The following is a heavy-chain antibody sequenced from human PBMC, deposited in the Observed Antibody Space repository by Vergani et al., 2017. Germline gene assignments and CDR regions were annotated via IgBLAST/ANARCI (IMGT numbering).Heavy chain of an antibody. CDR3: AGRGEIRVDP. CDR2: INHSGST. J-gene: IGHJ5*02. D-gene: IGHD3/OR15-3a*01. CDR1: GGSFSGYY. V-gene: IGHV4-34*01. Sequence: QVQLQQWGAGLLKPSETLSLTCAVYGGSFSGYYWSWIRQPPGKGLEWIGEINHSGSTNYNPSLKRRVTISVDTSKNQFSLKLSSVTAADTAVYYCAGRGEIRVDPGGQGTLVTVSS.